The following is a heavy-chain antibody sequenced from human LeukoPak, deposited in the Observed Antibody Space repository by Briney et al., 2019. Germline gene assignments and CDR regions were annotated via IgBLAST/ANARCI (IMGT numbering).Heavy chain of an antibody. CDR2: IYYSGST. Sequence: PSETLSLTCTVSGGSISSYYWSWIGQPPGKGLEWIGYIYYSGSTNYNPSLKSRVTISVDTSKNQFSLKLSSVTAADTAVYYCARGYYYDSSGYYAPSNYYYGMDVWGQGTTVTVSS. J-gene: IGHJ6*02. CDR3: ARGYYYDSSGYYAPSNYYYGMDV. V-gene: IGHV4-59*01. D-gene: IGHD3-22*01. CDR1: GGSISSYY.